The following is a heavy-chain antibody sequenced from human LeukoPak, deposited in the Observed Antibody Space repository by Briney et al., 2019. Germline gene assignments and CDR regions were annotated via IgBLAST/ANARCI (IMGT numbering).Heavy chain of an antibody. J-gene: IGHJ4*02. CDR2: IYATGST. CDR1: RASLYGHY. CDR3: AGHSKAANVDYFDS. Sequence: SETLSLTCSVSRASLYGHYWSWIRQPPGTGLQWIGYIYATGSTNYNPSLTGRVTMSVDTSRTQFFLNLSSVTAADTAIYFCAGHSKAANVDYFDSWGQGTPVTVSS. V-gene: IGHV4-4*08. D-gene: IGHD3-16*01.